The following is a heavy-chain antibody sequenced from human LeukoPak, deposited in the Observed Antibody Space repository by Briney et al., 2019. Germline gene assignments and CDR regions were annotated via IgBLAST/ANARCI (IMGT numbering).Heavy chain of an antibody. V-gene: IGHV4-39*07. CDR3: ARRRITMIKRALGHFDY. Sequence: SETLSLTCTISGDYIGRINYYWGWIRQPPGKGLEWIVSMSYSGHTYYNPSLKSRVTTSIDTSKNQFSLKLSSVTAADTAVYYCARRRITMIKRALGHFDYWGQGTLVTVSS. CDR2: MSYSGHT. D-gene: IGHD3-22*01. CDR1: GDYIGRINYY. J-gene: IGHJ4*02.